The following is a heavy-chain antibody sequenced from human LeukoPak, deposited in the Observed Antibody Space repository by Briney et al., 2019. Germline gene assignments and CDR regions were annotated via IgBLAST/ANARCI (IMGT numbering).Heavy chain of an antibody. D-gene: IGHD3-22*01. CDR1: GYTFTSYG. Sequence: GASVKVSCKASGYTFTSYGINRVRQAPGQGLEWMGWISAYNGHTNYAQKLQGRVTMTTDTSTSTAHMELRSLRSDDTAVYFCARDSSGFPRDASDYWGQGTLVTVSS. CDR2: ISAYNGHT. CDR3: ARDSSGFPRDASDY. J-gene: IGHJ4*02. V-gene: IGHV1-18*01.